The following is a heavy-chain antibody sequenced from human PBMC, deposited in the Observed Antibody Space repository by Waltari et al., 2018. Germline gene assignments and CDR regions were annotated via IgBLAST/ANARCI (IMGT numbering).Heavy chain of an antibody. CDR1: GFTFDDYA. CDR2: ISWDGGST. V-gene: IGHV3-43D*04. CDR3: AREREGDYGGDC. D-gene: IGHD4-17*01. Sequence: EVQLVESGGVVVQPGGSLRLSCAASGFTFDDYAMHWVRQAPGKGLEWVSLISWDGGSTYYADSVKGRFTISRDNSKNSLYLQMNSLRAEDTAVYYCAREREGDYGGDCWGQGTLVTVSS. J-gene: IGHJ4*02.